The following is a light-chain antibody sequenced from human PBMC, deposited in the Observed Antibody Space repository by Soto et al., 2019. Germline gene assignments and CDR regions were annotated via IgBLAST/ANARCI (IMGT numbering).Light chain of an antibody. J-gene: IGLJ1*01. CDR2: DVS. CDR3: SSYTSSSTLEGYV. V-gene: IGLV2-14*01. CDR1: SSDVGGYNY. Sequence: QSALTQPASVSGSPGQSITISCTGTSSDVGGYNYVSWYQQHPGKAPKLMIYDVSNRPSGLSNRFSGSKSGNTASLTISGLQAEDEADYYCSSYTSSSTLEGYVFGTGTKVTVL.